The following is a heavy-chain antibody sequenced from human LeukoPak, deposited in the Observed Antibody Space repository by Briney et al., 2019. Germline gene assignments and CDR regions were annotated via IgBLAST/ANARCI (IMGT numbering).Heavy chain of an antibody. D-gene: IGHD3-16*02. V-gene: IGHV3-53*05. J-gene: IGHJ4*02. Sequence: GGSLRLSCAASGFTVSSNYMSWVRQAPGKGLEWVSVIYSGGSTYYADSVKGRFTISRDNSKNTLYLQIGSLRPDDMAVYYCTRGPGYDYVWGTYRADYWGQGILVTVSS. CDR3: TRGPGYDYVWGTYRADY. CDR2: IYSGGST. CDR1: GFTVSSNY.